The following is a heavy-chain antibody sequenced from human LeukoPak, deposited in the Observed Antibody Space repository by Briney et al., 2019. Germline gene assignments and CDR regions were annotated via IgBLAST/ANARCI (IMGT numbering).Heavy chain of an antibody. J-gene: IGHJ5*02. D-gene: IGHD6-13*01. CDR2: INHSGST. CDR1: GGSFSGYY. CDR3: ARGVWSAANWFDP. Sequence: PSETLSLTCAVYGGSFSGYYWSWIRQPPGKGLEWIGEINHSGSTNYNPSLKSRVTISVDTSKNQFSLKLSSVTAADTAVYYCARGVWSAANWFDPWGQGTLVTVSS. V-gene: IGHV4-34*01.